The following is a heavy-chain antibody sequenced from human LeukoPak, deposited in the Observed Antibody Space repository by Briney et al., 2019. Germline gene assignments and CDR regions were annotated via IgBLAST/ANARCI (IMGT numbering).Heavy chain of an antibody. J-gene: IGHJ6*02. V-gene: IGHV3-53*01. CDR2: IYSGGST. Sequence: GGSLRLSCAASGFTVSSNYMSWVRQAPGKGLEWVSVIYSGGSTYYADSVKGRFTISRDNSKNTLYLQMNSLRAEDTAVYYCARVEYYDFWSGYYTYYYGMDVWGQGTTVTVSS. D-gene: IGHD3-3*01. CDR3: ARVEYYDFWSGYYTYYYGMDV. CDR1: GFTVSSNY.